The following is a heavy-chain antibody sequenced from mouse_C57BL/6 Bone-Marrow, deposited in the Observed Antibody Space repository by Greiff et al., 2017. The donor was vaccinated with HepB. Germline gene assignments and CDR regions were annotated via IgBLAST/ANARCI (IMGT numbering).Heavy chain of an antibody. CDR3: ARGWLRRRTWFAY. V-gene: IGHV1-55*01. CDR2: IYPGCGST. Sequence: VQLQQPGAELVKPGASVKMSCKASGYTFTSYWITWVKQRPGQGLEWIGDIYPGCGSTNYNEKFKSKATLTVDTSSSTAYMQLSSLTSEDSAVYYCARGWLRRRTWFAYWGQGTLVTVSA. D-gene: IGHD2-2*01. CDR1: GYTFTSYW. J-gene: IGHJ3*01.